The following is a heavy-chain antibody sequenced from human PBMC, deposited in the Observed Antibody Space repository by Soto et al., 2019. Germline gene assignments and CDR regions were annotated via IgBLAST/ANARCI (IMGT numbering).Heavy chain of an antibody. D-gene: IGHD6-13*01. CDR1: GGSIIAYY. J-gene: IGHJ4*02. CDR3: ARVRGTAGKRYFDY. CDR2: TYYSGST. V-gene: IGHV4-59*01. Sequence: SETLSHTCTVSGGSIIAYYWNWMRQPPGKGLQWIGYTYYSGSTTYNPSLKSRVTISVDSSKNQFSLKLDSVTPADTAVYYCARVRGTAGKRYFDYWGPGTLVTVSS.